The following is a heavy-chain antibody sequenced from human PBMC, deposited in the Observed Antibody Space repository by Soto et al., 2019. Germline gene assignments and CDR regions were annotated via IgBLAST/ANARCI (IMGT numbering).Heavy chain of an antibody. CDR3: TTVKYTSSWTAFDI. CDR1: GFSFSYAW. D-gene: IGHD6-13*01. J-gene: IGHJ3*02. Sequence: GGSLILSCGASGFSFSYAWMSWVRQAPGKGLEWVGRIKSKTDGETTHYAAPVKGRFSTSRDDSKNTVYLQLNSLKTEDTAVYYCTTVKYTSSWTAFDIWGQGTMVTVSS. CDR2: IKSKTDGETT. V-gene: IGHV3-15*01.